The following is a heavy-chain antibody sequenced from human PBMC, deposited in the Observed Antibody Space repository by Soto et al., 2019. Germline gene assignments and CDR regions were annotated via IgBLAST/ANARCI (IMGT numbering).Heavy chain of an antibody. V-gene: IGHV4-39*02. Sequence: PSETLSLTCTVTGGSIRSSSYYWGWIRQPPGKGLEWVGSICYRGNTYYNPSLKIRVTISVDPSKNQFSRKLSSVTAADTAVYYCAREGGGYCSGGSCQVDYWGQGTLVTVSS. D-gene: IGHD2-15*01. CDR1: GGSIRSSSYY. J-gene: IGHJ4*02. CDR2: ICYRGNT. CDR3: AREGGGYCSGGSCQVDY.